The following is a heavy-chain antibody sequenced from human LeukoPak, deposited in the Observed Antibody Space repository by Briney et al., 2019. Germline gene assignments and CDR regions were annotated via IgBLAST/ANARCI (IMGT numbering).Heavy chain of an antibody. CDR1: GFTFSSYS. CDR2: ISSSSSYI. CDR3: ASSGRVPGSIAAAGPFDY. D-gene: IGHD6-13*01. J-gene: IGHJ4*02. V-gene: IGHV3-21*01. Sequence: GGSLRLSCAASGFTFSSYSMNWVRQAPGKGLEWVSSISSSSSYIYYADSVKGRFTISRDNAKNSLYLQMNSLRAEDTAVYYCASSGRVPGSIAAAGPFDYWGQGTLVTVSS.